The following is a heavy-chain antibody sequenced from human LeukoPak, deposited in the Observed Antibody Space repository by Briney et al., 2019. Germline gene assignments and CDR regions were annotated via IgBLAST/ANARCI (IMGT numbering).Heavy chain of an antibody. CDR3: ARSPHILTGENFDY. D-gene: IGHD3-9*01. V-gene: IGHV1-2*02. CDR2: INPNSGGT. CDR1: GYTFTGYY. Sequence: ASVKVSCETSGYTFTGYYMHWVRQAPGQGLEWMGWINPNSGGTNYAQKFQDRVSMTRDTSISTAYMHLSRLRSDDTAVYYCARSPHILTGENFDYWGQGTLLTVSS. J-gene: IGHJ4*02.